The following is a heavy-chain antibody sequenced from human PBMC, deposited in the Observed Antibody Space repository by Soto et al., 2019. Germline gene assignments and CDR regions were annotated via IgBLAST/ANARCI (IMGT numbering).Heavy chain of an antibody. CDR2: IYPGDSDT. J-gene: IGHJ6*02. Sequence: GGSLKIPCKGSGYSFSSYWIGWVRQMAGKGLECMGIIYPGDSDTRYSPSFQGQVTISADKSISTAYLQWSSLKASDTAMYYCARTAAAGKYYYGMYVWGQGTTVTVSS. V-gene: IGHV5-51*01. CDR1: GYSFSSYW. CDR3: ARTAAAGKYYYGMYV. D-gene: IGHD6-13*01.